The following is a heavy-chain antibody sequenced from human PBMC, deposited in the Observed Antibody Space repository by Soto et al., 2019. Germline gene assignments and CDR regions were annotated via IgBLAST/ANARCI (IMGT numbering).Heavy chain of an antibody. J-gene: IGHJ6*02. Sequence: QVQLVQSGAEVKKPGASVKVSCKASGYTFTSYDINWVRQATGQGLEWMGWMNPNSGNTGYAQKFQGTVTMTRNNSRGTAYMELSSLRSEDKAVYYCAREKTTYGMDVWGQGTTVTVSS. CDR2: MNPNSGNT. CDR1: GYTFTSYD. V-gene: IGHV1-8*01. CDR3: AREKTTYGMDV.